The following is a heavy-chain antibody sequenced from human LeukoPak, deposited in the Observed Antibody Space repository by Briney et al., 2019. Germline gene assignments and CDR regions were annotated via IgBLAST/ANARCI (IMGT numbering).Heavy chain of an antibody. CDR1: GYSLSSGFD. V-gene: IGHV4-38-2*02. Sequence: PSETLSLTCTVSGYSLSSGFDWGWIRQSLEKGLEWIASIHYSGASYFNPSLKSRVTISIDTSNNHFSLKLTSMTAADTAVYYCASYSSGWPYYYYYMDVWGKGTTVTVSS. CDR3: ASYSSGWPYYYYYMDV. D-gene: IGHD6-19*01. CDR2: IHYSGAS. J-gene: IGHJ6*03.